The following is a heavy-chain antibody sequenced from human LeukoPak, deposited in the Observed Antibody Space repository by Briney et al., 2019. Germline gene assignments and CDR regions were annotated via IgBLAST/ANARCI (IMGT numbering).Heavy chain of an antibody. V-gene: IGHV4-39*07. CDR3: AREFRGYDSSGYYYAPGPTFDY. CDR1: GGPISSSSYY. J-gene: IGHJ4*02. CDR2: IYYSGST. D-gene: IGHD3-22*01. Sequence: SETLSLTCTVSGGPISSSSYYWGWIRQPPGKGLEWIGSIYYSGSTYYNPSLKSRVTISVDTSKNQFSLKLSSVTAADTAVYYCAREFRGYDSSGYYYAPGPTFDYWGQGTLVTVSS.